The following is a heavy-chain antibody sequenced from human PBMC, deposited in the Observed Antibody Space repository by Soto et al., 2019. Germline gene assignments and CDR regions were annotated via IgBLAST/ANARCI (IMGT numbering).Heavy chain of an antibody. J-gene: IGHJ4*02. V-gene: IGHV3-49*03. CDR2: IRSKAYGGTT. CDR1: GFTFGDYA. D-gene: IGHD3-22*01. CDR3: TRPYYYDSTGYQRY. Sequence: GVSLRLSCTACGFTFGDYAMSWFRQAPRKGLEWVGFIRSKAYGGTTGYAASVKDRFTISRDDSKSIAYLQMNSLKTEDTAVYYCTRPYYYDSTGYQRYWGQGTLVTFSS.